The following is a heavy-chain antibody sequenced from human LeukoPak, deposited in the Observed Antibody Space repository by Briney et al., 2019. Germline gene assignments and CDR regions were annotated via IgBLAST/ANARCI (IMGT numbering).Heavy chain of an antibody. J-gene: IGHJ4*02. V-gene: IGHV1-2*02. D-gene: IGHD3-22*01. CDR1: GYTFTAYY. CDR2: INPNSGGT. Sequence: ASVKVSCKTSGYTFTAYYIHWVRQAPGQGLEWMGWINPNSGGTNYAQKFQGRVTMTRDTSISTAYMELSRLRSDDTAVYYCARDYYDSSGYYRHWGQGTLVTVSS. CDR3: ARDYYDSSGYYRH.